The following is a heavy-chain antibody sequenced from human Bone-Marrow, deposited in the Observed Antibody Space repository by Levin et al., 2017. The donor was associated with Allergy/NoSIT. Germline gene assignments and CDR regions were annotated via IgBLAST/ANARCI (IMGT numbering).Heavy chain of an antibody. CDR1: GYTFTGYY. V-gene: IGHV1-2*02. CDR3: ARGGSTWIQLWFGAFDS. Sequence: GESLKISCKASGYTFTGYYMHWVRQAPGQGLEWMGWINPNSGGTNYAQKFQGRVTMTRDTSISTAYMELSRLRSDDTAVYYCARGGSTWIQLWFGAFDSWGQGTMVTVSS. J-gene: IGHJ3*02. CDR2: INPNSGGT. D-gene: IGHD5-18*01.